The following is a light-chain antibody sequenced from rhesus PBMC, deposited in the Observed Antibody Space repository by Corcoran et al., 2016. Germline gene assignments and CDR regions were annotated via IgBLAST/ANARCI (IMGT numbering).Light chain of an antibody. CDR3: QQYKSYPWT. Sequence: DIQMTQSPSSLSASVGDTVTITCRASQGISSSLNWFQLKPGKAPKLLIYAANTLQSGVPQRFSGSGSGTDCTLTISSLQQEDFATYYCQQYKSYPWTFGQGTKVEIK. CDR2: AAN. J-gene: IGKJ1*01. V-gene: IGKV1-28*02. CDR1: QGISSS.